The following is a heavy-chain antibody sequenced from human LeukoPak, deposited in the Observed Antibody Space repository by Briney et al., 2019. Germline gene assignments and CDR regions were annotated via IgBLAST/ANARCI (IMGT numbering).Heavy chain of an antibody. CDR1: GFTFSAYA. D-gene: IGHD1-26*01. V-gene: IGHV3-23*01. J-gene: IGHJ4*02. CDR3: AKKAVGTSTGGPFDY. Sequence: GGSLRLSCAASGFTFSAYAMSWVRQAPGKGLEWVSAISDSGSSTYYADSVKGRFTISRENSKNTLYLQMNSLKAEDTAVYYCAKKAVGTSTGGPFDYWGQGTLVIVSS. CDR2: ISDSGSST.